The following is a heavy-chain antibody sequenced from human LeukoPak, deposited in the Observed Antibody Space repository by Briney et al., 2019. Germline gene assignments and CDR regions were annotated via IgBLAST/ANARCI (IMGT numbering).Heavy chain of an antibody. CDR2: IYTSGST. J-gene: IGHJ6*02. CDR1: GGSISSGSYY. V-gene: IGHV4-61*02. D-gene: IGHD2-2*01. Sequence: SQTLSLTCTVSGGSISSGSYYWSWIRQPAGTGLEWIGRIYTSGSTNYNPSLKSRVTISVDTSKNQFSLKLSSVTAADTAVYYCASTCSSTSCSSYHYYYGMDVWGQGTTVTVSS. CDR3: ASTCSSTSCSSYHYYYGMDV.